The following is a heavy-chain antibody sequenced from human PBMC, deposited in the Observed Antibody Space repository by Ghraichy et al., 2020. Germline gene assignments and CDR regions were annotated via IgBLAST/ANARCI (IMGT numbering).Heavy chain of an antibody. CDR3: ARQAGWFYFDS. Sequence: SETLSLTCTVSGGSFNSSRYYWGWIRQPPGKGLEWIGTVSYTGSPDYNPSLLSRITISVDTANNQFSLNLNSVTAADTAVYYCARQAGWFYFDSWGQGTLVTVSS. V-gene: IGHV4-39*01. J-gene: IGHJ4*02. CDR1: GGSFNSSRYY. D-gene: IGHD6-19*01. CDR2: VSYTGSP.